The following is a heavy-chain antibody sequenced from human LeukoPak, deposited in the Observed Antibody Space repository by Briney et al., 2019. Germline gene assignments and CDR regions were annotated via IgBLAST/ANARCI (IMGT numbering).Heavy chain of an antibody. V-gene: IGHV4-34*01. Sequence: PSETLSLTCAVYGGSFSGYYWSWIRQPPGKGLEWIGEINHSGSTNYNPSLKSRVTISVDTSKNQFSLKLSSVTAADTAVYYCARGPDDYYDSSGPDYWGQRTLVTVSS. CDR1: GGSFSGYY. J-gene: IGHJ4*02. D-gene: IGHD3-22*01. CDR2: INHSGST. CDR3: ARGPDDYYDSSGPDY.